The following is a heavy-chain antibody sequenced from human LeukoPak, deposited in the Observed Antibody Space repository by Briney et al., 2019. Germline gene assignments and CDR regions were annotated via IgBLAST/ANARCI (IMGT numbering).Heavy chain of an antibody. CDR1: GGSISSYY. V-gene: IGHV4-59*08. Sequence: SETLSLTCTVSGGSISSYYWSWIRQPPGKGLEWIGYIYYSGSTDYNPSLKSRVTISVDTSKNQFSLKLSSVTAADTAVYYCARGGYDILTGYWNWFDPWGQGTLVTVSS. J-gene: IGHJ5*02. CDR2: IYYSGST. D-gene: IGHD3-9*01. CDR3: ARGGYDILTGYWNWFDP.